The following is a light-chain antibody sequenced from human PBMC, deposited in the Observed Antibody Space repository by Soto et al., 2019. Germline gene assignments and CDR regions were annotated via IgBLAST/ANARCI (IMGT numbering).Light chain of an antibody. CDR1: QSISSW. Sequence: DIERSPTPSTRSASGGDRVTSTCRASQSISSWLAWYQQTPGKAPKLLIFDASSLESGVPSRFSGSGSGTEFTLTISSLQPDDFATYYCQQYNSYSGTFGQGTKGDIK. CDR3: QQYNSYSGT. V-gene: IGKV1-5*01. CDR2: DAS. J-gene: IGKJ1*01.